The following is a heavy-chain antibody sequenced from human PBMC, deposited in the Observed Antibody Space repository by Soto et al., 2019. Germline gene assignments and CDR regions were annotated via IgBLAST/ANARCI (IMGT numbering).Heavy chain of an antibody. CDR2: ISYDGSNK. J-gene: IGHJ6*01. CDR3: ARGIAAAGTWYYYYGMDV. D-gene: IGHD6-13*01. V-gene: IGHV3-30-3*01. Sequence: ESGGGVVQPGRSLRLSCAASGFTFSSYAMHWVRQAPGKGLEWVAVISYDGSNKYYADSVKSRFTISRDNSKNTLYLQMNSLRAEDTAVYYCARGIAAAGTWYYYYGMDVW. CDR1: GFTFSSYA.